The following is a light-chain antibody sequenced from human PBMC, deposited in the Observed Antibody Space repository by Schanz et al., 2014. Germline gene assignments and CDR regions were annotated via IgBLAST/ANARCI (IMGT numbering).Light chain of an antibody. CDR2: AAS. V-gene: IGKV1-39*01. J-gene: IGKJ1*01. CDR3: QQSYSSPWT. Sequence: DIQMTQSPSSLSASVGDRVTITCRASQTISNYLTWYQQNPGKAPKLLIYAASSLQSGVPSRFSGYGSGTDFTLTISSLQPEDFATYYCQQSYSSPWTFGQGTKVEIK. CDR1: QTISNY.